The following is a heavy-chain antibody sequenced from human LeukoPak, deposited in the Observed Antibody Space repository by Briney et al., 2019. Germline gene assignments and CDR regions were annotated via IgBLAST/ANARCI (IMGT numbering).Heavy chain of an antibody. J-gene: IGHJ4*02. D-gene: IGHD3-9*01. V-gene: IGHV1-2*04. CDR1: GYTFTGYY. CDR2: INPNSGGT. CDR3: ARADSYDILTGYTIYGFDY. Sequence: GASVKVSCKASGYTFTGYYMHWVRQAPGQGLEWMGWINPNSGGTNYAQKFQGWVTMTRGTSISTAYMELSRLRSDDTAVYYCARADSYDILTGYTIYGFDYWGQGTLVTVSS.